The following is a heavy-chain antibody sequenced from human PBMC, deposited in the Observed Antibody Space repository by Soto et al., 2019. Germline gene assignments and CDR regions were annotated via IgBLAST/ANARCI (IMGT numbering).Heavy chain of an antibody. CDR1: GFTLRGPY. J-gene: IGHJ4*02. D-gene: IGHD3-16*01. CDR2: TKNKANGYTT. Sequence: PGGSLRLSCVVSGFTLRGPYMGWVRPAPGEGLEWVGRTKNKANGYTTEYAASVKGRFTISRDESKNSLYLQMNSLKTEDTAVYYCVTGFSENALYHFDYWGQGTLVTVSS. V-gene: IGHV3-72*01. CDR3: VTGFSENALYHFDY.